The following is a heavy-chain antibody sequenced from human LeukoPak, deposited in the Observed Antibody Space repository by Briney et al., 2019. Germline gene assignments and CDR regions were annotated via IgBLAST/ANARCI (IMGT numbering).Heavy chain of an antibody. J-gene: IGHJ4*02. CDR2: INPDGTTT. Sequence: GGSLRLSCAASGFPLSNYWMHWVRQTPGKGLVWASRINPDGTTTSYADSVKGRFTISRDNARNTLYLEMNSLRAEDTAVYYCARVGIGRYSFDSWGQGTLVTVSS. CDR1: GFPLSNYW. V-gene: IGHV3-74*01. D-gene: IGHD1-26*01. CDR3: ARVGIGRYSFDS.